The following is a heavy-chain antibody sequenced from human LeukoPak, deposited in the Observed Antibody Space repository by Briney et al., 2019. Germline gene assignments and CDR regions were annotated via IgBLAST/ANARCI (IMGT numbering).Heavy chain of an antibody. CDR1: GDSVSSNSAA. CDR2: TYYRSKWYK. CDR3: TSLTGDTDY. J-gene: IGHJ4*02. V-gene: IGHV6-1*01. D-gene: IGHD7-27*01. Sequence: PSQTLSLTCAISGDSVSSNSAAWNWIRQSPSRGFEWLGRTYYRSKWYKEYAPSVKSRITINPDTSKNEFSLQLNSMTPEDTAVYYCTSLTGDTDYWGQGTLVTVSS.